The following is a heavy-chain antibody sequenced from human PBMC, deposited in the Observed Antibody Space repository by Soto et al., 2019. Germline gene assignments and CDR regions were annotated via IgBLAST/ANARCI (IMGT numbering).Heavy chain of an antibody. J-gene: IGHJ6*03. Sequence: PGGSPXLSCAASEFTFSSDGMHWVRQAPGKGLEWVAVISYDGSNKYYADSVKGRFTISRDNSKNTLYLQMNSLRAEDTAVYYCAKLLGYCSSTSCYYYYMDVWGKGTTVTVSS. CDR2: ISYDGSNK. V-gene: IGHV3-30*18. CDR3: AKLLGYCSSTSCYYYYMDV. CDR1: EFTFSSDG. D-gene: IGHD2-2*01.